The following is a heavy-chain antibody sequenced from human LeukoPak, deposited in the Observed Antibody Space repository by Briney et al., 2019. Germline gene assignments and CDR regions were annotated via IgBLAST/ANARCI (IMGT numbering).Heavy chain of an antibody. Sequence: GGSLRLSCAVSGFTFASHAMTWVRQAQGKGLEWVSAISGSGGSTYYADSVKGRFTISRDNSKNTLYLQMNSLRAEDTAVYYCANLQSNYLNYWGQGTLVTVSS. D-gene: IGHD6-6*01. CDR2: ISGSGGST. CDR1: GFTFASHA. V-gene: IGHV3-23*01. J-gene: IGHJ4*02. CDR3: ANLQSNYLNY.